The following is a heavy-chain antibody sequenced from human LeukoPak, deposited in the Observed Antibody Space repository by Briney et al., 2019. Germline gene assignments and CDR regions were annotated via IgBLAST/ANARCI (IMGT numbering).Heavy chain of an antibody. V-gene: IGHV4-34*01. CDR1: GGSFSGYY. D-gene: IGHD2-2*02. J-gene: IGHJ4*02. CDR2: INHSGST. CDR3: ARGFLVVVPAAIRADHPIDY. Sequence: SETLSLTCAVYGGSFSGYYWSWIRQPPGKGLEWIGEINHSGSTNYNPSLKSRVTISVDTSKNQFSLKLSSVTAAGTAVYYCARGFLVVVPAAIRADHPIDYWGQGTLVTVSS.